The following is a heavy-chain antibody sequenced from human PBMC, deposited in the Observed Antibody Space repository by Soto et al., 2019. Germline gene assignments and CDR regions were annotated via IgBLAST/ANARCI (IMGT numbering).Heavy chain of an antibody. V-gene: IGHV4-34*01. CDR2: INHVGGT. J-gene: IGHJ5*02. D-gene: IGHD1-26*01. Sequence: PSETLSLTCAVYGGFLSESYWTWIRQPPGKGLEWIGEINHVGGTNYNPSLKSRVTMSVDTSQNQFSLRLISVTAADTAMYFCVRIRYQLPSSLLWLDPSGQGTPVTVSS. CDR3: VRIRYQLPSSLLWLDP. CDR1: GGFLSESY.